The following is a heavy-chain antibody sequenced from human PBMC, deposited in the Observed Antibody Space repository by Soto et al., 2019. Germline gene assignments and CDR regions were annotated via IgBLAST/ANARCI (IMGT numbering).Heavy chain of an antibody. V-gene: IGHV1-69*04. CDR2: IIPILGIA. J-gene: IGHJ4*02. D-gene: IGHD6-13*01. Sequence: ASVKVSCKASGGTFSSYTISWVRQAPGQGLEWMGRIIPILGIANYAQKFQGRVTITADKSTSTAYMELSSLRSEDTAVYYCARERSSSWYKGYWGQGTLVTVSS. CDR1: GGTFSSYT. CDR3: ARERSSSWYKGY.